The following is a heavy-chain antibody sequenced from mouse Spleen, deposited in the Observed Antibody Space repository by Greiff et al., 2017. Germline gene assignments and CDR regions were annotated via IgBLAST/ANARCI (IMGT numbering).Heavy chain of an antibody. CDR1: GYTFTSYD. D-gene: IGHD1-1*01. J-gene: IGHJ1*01. Sequence: VQLQQSGPELVKPGASVKLSCKASGYTFTSYDINWVKQRPGQGLEWIGWIYPRDGSNKYNEKFKGKATWTVDTSSSTAYMELHSLTSEDSAVYFCARRVLYYGSSDGYFDVCGAGTPVTVSS. CDR2: IYPRDGSN. CDR3: ARRVLYYGSSDGYFDV. V-gene: IGHV1-85*01.